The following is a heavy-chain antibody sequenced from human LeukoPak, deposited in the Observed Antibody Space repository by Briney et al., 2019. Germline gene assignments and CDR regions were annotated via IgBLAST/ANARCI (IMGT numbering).Heavy chain of an antibody. CDR1: GGSFSGYY. CDR3: ARGLRWELLS. CDR2: INHSGST. V-gene: IGHV4-34*01. D-gene: IGHD1-26*01. J-gene: IGHJ4*02. Sequence: SETLSLTCAVYGGSFSGYYWSWIHQPPGKGLEWIGEINHSGSTNYNPSLKSRVTISVDTSNNQFSLKLSSVTAADTAVYYCARGLRWELLSWGQGTLVTVSS.